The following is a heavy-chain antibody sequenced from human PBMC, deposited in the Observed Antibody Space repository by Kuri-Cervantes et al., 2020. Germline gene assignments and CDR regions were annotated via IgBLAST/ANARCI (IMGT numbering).Heavy chain of an antibody. CDR3: ARDSHHRPAGTPLDY. CDR2: IYYSGST. Sequence: SETLSLTCTVSGGSISSYYWSWIRQPPGKGLEWIGYIYYSGSTNYNPSLKSRVTISVDTSKNQFSLKLSSVTAADTAVYYCARDSHHRPAGTPLDYWGQGTLVTVSS. CDR1: GGSISSYY. J-gene: IGHJ4*02. D-gene: IGHD6-13*01. V-gene: IGHV4-59*01.